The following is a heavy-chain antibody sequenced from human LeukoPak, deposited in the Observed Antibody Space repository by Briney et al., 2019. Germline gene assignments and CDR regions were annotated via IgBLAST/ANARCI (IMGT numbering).Heavy chain of an antibody. Sequence: GGSLRLSCAASGFTFSSYWMSWVRQAPGKGLEWVANIKQDGSEKYYVDSVKGRFTISRDNAKNSLYLQMNSLRAEDTAVYYCAVMTDGPTAEYFQHWGQGTLVTVSS. CDR2: IKQDGSEK. CDR3: AVMTDGPTAEYFQH. D-gene: IGHD2-8*01. CDR1: GFTFSSYW. J-gene: IGHJ1*01. V-gene: IGHV3-7*01.